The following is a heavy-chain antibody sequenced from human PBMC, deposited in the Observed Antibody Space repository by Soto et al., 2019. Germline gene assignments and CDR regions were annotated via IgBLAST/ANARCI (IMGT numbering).Heavy chain of an antibody. V-gene: IGHV3-30-3*01. J-gene: IGHJ4*02. CDR1: GFTFSSFA. CDR2: ISYDGSHK. D-gene: IGHD6-13*01. Sequence: LRRSCAASGFTFSSFAMHWVRQAPGKGLEWVSAISYDGSHKYYADSVKGRFTISRDNSKNTLYLQMNSLRPEDRAVYYCARDRRQQLVPLDYWGQGTLVTVSS. CDR3: ARDRRQQLVPLDY.